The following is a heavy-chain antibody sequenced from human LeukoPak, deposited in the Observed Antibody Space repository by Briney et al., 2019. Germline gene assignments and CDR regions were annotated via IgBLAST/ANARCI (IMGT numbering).Heavy chain of an antibody. CDR1: GFTFSSYA. D-gene: IGHD6-13*01. J-gene: IGHJ4*02. V-gene: IGHV3-30-3*01. CDR2: ISYDGSNK. Sequence: GGSLRFSCAASGFTFSSYAMHWVRQAPGKGLEWVAVISYDGSNKYYADSVKGRFTISRDNSKNTLYLQMNSLRAEDTAVYYCARDSYSSSWYPANFDYWGQGTLVTVSS. CDR3: ARDSYSSSWYPANFDY.